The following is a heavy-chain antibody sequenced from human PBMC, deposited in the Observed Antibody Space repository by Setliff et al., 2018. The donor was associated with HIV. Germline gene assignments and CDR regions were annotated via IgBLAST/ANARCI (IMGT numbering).Heavy chain of an antibody. V-gene: IGHV1-8*01. D-gene: IGHD3-9*01. CDR3: ARGPPRDILTGYYKWGRETYYYYYGMDV. CDR2: ISAYNGNT. CDR1: GSTFSTYX. Sequence: ASVKVSCKPSGSTFSTYXXNWVRQATGQGLEWMGWISAYNGNTNYAQKLQGRVTMTRNTSISTAYMELSSLRSEDTAVYYCARGPPRDILTGYYKWGRETYYYYYGMDVWGQGTTVTVSS. J-gene: IGHJ6*02.